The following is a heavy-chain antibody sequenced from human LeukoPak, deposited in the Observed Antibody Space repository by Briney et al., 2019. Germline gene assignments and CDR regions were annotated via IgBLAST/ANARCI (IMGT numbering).Heavy chain of an antibody. V-gene: IGHV3-66*02. CDR2: IYSGGST. J-gene: IGHJ4*02. CDR3: ARAVSGWYFDY. CDR1: GFTFSSNP. D-gene: IGHD6-19*01. Sequence: GGSLRLSCAGSGFTFSSNPLSWVRQAPGKGLEWVSVIYSGGSTYYADSVKGRFTISRDNSKNTLYLQMNSLRAEDTAVYYCARAVSGWYFDYWGQGTLVTVSS.